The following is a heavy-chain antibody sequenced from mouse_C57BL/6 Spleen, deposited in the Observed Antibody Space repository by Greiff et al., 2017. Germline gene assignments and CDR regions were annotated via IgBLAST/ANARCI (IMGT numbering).Heavy chain of an antibody. CDR1: GFTFTDYY. Sequence: EVKLMESGGGLVQPGGSLSLSCAASGFTFTDYYMSWVRQPPGQALEWLGFIRNKANGYTTEYSASVKGRFTISRDNSQSILYLQMNALRAEDSATDYWASHDYDADYWGQGTTLTVSS. CDR2: IRNKANGYTT. D-gene: IGHD2-4*01. V-gene: IGHV7-3*01. CDR3: ASHDYDADY. J-gene: IGHJ2*01.